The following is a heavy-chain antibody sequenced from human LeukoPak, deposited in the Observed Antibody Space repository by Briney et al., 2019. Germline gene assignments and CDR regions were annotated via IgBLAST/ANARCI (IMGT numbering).Heavy chain of an antibody. CDR1: GFTFSSYA. CDR3: AKGPGVATISEFDY. CDR2: ISGSGGST. Sequence: QPGGSLRLSCAASGFTFSSYAMSWVRQAPGKGLEWVSAISGSGGSTHYADSVKGRFTISRDNSKNTLYLQMNSLRAEDTAVYYCAKGPGVATISEFDYWGQGTLVTVSS. V-gene: IGHV3-23*01. J-gene: IGHJ4*02. D-gene: IGHD5-12*01.